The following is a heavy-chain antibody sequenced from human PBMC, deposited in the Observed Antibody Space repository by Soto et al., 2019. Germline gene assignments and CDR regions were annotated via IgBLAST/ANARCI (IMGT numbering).Heavy chain of an antibody. V-gene: IGHV3-23*01. CDR2: ISGSGGST. CDR3: AKGHGYYYDSSGYTDY. CDR1: GFTFSSYA. J-gene: IGHJ4*02. D-gene: IGHD3-22*01. Sequence: GGSLRLSCAASGFTFSSYAMSWVRQAPGKGLEWVSAISGSGGSTYYADSVKGRFTISRENSKNTLYLQMNSLRAEDTAVYYCAKGHGYYYDSSGYTDYWGQGTLVTVSS.